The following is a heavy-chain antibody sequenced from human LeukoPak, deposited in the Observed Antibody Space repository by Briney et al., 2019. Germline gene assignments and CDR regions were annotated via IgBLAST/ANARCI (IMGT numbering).Heavy chain of an antibody. J-gene: IGHJ4*02. V-gene: IGHV4-4*08. CDR1: GGSINSHY. CDR3: VRRDTGWNYFDY. Sequence: PSETLSLTCAVSGGSINSHYWDWIRQPPGKGLQWIGDIYSTGKNNYNPSLTSRVTISLDTSKSHLSLNLTSVLAADTAIYYCVRRDTGWNYFDYWGQGILVTVSS. CDR2: IYSTGKN. D-gene: IGHD6-19*01.